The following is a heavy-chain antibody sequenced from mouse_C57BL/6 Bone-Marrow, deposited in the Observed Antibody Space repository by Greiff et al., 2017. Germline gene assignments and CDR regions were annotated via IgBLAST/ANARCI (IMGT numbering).Heavy chain of an antibody. CDR1: GYTFTDYY. Sequence: SGPELVKPGASVKISCKASGYTFTDYYMNWVKQSHGKSLEWIGDINPNNGGTSYNQKFKGKATLTVDKSSSTAYMELRSLTSEDSAVYYCARTGWDDYVDYWGQGTTLTVSS. CDR2: INPNNGGT. CDR3: ARTGWDDYVDY. D-gene: IGHD4-1*01. J-gene: IGHJ2*01. V-gene: IGHV1-26*01.